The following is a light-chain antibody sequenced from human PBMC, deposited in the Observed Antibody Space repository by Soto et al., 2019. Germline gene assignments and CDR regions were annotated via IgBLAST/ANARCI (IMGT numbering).Light chain of an antibody. CDR1: QSISSW. CDR3: QQYNSYSWT. Sequence: DIQMTQSPSTLSASVGDRVTITCRASQSISSWLAWYQQKPGKAPKLLIYDASSLESWVPSRFSGSGSGTEFTLTISSLQPDDFATYSCQQYNSYSWTFGQGTKVEIK. CDR2: DAS. V-gene: IGKV1-5*01. J-gene: IGKJ1*01.